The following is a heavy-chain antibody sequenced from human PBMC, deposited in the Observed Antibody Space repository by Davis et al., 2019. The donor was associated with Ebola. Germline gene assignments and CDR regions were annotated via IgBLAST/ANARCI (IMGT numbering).Heavy chain of an antibody. D-gene: IGHD2-2*02. CDR2: ISSSSSYI. CDR3: ARVVPAAISGDWFDP. Sequence: GGSLRLSCAASGSTFSSYSMNWVRQAPGKGLEWVSSISSSSSYIYYADSVKGRFTISRDNAKNSLYLQMNSLRAEDTAVYYCARVVPAAISGDWFDPWGQGTLVTVSS. J-gene: IGHJ5*02. CDR1: GSTFSSYS. V-gene: IGHV3-21*01.